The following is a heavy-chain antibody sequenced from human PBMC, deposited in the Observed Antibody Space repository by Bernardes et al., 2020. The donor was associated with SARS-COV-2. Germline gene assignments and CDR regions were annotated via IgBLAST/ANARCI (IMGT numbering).Heavy chain of an antibody. CDR3: ARDLGFWSGYYYYGMDV. D-gene: IGHD3-3*01. V-gene: IGHV1-18*01. CDR1: GYTFTSYG. CDR2: ISAYNGNT. Sequence: VKVSCKASGYTFTSYGISWVRQAPGQGLEWMGWISAYNGNTNYAQNLQGRVTMTTDTSTSTAYMELRSLRSDDTAVYYCARDLGFWSGYYYYGMDVWGQGTTVTVSS. J-gene: IGHJ6*02.